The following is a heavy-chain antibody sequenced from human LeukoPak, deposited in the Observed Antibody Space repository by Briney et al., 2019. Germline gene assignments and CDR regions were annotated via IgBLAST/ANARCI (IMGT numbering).Heavy chain of an antibody. CDR3: ARGHSTYYDILTGYSAFDY. Sequence: ASVKVSCKASGGTFSSYAISWVRQAPGQGLEWMGGIIPIFGTANYAQKFQGRVTITADKSTSTAYMELSSLRSEDTAVYYCARGHSTYYDILTGYSAFDYWGQGTLVTVSS. CDR1: GGTFSSYA. CDR2: IIPIFGTA. D-gene: IGHD3-9*01. V-gene: IGHV1-69*06. J-gene: IGHJ4*02.